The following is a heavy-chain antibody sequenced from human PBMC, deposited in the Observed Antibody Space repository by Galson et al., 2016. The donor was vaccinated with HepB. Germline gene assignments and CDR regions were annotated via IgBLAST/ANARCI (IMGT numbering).Heavy chain of an antibody. J-gene: IGHJ3*02. CDR2: VYYSGTA. CDR3: ASHCGGDCYNNLADAFGI. D-gene: IGHD2-21*01. Sequence: ETLSLTCTVSSGSISSSRYYWGWIRQPPGKGLEWIGSVYYSGTAYYDPSLKSRVSISVDTSKNQFSLRLSSVTAGDTAVYFCASHCGGDCYNNLADAFGIWGRGTMVTVSS. V-gene: IGHV4-39*01. CDR1: SGSISSSRYY.